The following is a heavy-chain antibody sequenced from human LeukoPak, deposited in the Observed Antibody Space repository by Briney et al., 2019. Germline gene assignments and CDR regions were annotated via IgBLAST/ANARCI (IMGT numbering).Heavy chain of an antibody. CDR3: AKDGSNSSGWYRANDY. V-gene: IGHV3-9*01. CDR1: GFTFDDYA. CDR2: ISWNSGSI. Sequence: PGRSLRLSCAASGFTFDDYAMHWVRQAPGKGLEWVSGISWNSGSIGYADSVKGRFTISRGNAKNSLYLQMNSLRAEDTAVYYCAKDGSNSSGWYRANDYWGQGTLVTVSS. J-gene: IGHJ4*02. D-gene: IGHD6-19*01.